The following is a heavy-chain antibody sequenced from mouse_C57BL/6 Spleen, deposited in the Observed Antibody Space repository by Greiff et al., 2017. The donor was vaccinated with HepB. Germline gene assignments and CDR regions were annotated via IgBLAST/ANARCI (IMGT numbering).Heavy chain of an antibody. CDR3: ARGGATTPPFAY. J-gene: IGHJ3*01. V-gene: IGHV1-80*01. CDR2: IYPGDGDT. Sequence: VKLQQSGAELVKPGASVKISCKASGYAFSSYWMNWVKQRPGKGLEWIGQIYPGDGDTNYNGKFKGKATLTADKSSSTAYMQLSSLTSEDSAVYVCARGGATTPPFAYWGQGTLVTVSA. D-gene: IGHD3-1*01. CDR1: GYAFSSYW.